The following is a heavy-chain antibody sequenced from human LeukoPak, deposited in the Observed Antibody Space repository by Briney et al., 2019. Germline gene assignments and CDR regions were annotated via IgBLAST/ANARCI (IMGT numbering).Heavy chain of an antibody. J-gene: IGHJ3*02. D-gene: IGHD1-14*01. CDR3: ARDKISINAFDM. Sequence: SETLSLTCTVSGGSISSYYWSWIRQPAGKGLEWIGYISYIGSTNYNPSLKSRVTISVDTSKNQFSLKLSSVTAADTAVYYCARDKISINAFDMWGQGTMVTVSS. V-gene: IGHV4-59*01. CDR2: ISYIGST. CDR1: GGSISSYY.